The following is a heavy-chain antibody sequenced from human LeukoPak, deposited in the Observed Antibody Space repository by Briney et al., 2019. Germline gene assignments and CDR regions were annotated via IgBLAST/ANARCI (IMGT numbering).Heavy chain of an antibody. CDR2: IYHSGST. CDR3: ATGRYCSSTSCPASGGDY. J-gene: IGHJ4*02. V-gene: IGHV4-34*01. CDR1: GGSFSGYY. Sequence: PSETLSLTCAVYGGSFSGYYWSWIRQPPGKGLEWIGEIYHSGSTNYNPSLKSRVTISVDTSKNQFSLKLSSVTAADTAVYYCATGRYCSSTSCPASGGDYWGQGTLVTVYS. D-gene: IGHD2-2*01.